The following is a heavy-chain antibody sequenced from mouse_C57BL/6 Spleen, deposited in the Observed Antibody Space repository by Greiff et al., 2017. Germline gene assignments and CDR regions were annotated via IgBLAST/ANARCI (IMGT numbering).Heavy chain of an antibody. J-gene: IGHJ3*01. D-gene: IGHD4-1*01. CDR1: GFSLTSYG. CDR2: IWGVGST. CDR3: ASRMDNWDGFAD. V-gene: IGHV2-6*01. Sequence: QVQLQQSGPGLVAPSQSLSITCTVSGFSLTSYGVDWVRQSPGKGLEWLGVIWGVGSTNYNSALKSRLSISKDNSKSQVFLKMNSLQTDDTAMYYCASRMDNWDGFADWGQGTLVTVSA.